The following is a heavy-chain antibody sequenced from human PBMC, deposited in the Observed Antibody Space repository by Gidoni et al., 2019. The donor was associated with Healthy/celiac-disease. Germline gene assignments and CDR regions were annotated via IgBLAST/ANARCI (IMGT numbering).Heavy chain of an antibody. CDR3: ARDRLSSSWERYYYYGVDV. CDR2: ISYDGSNK. J-gene: IGHJ6*02. Sequence: CAASGFPFSSYAMHWVRQAPGEGLEWLAVISYDGSNKYYADSVKGRFTISRDNSKNTRYLQMNSLRAEDTAVYYCARDRLSSSWERYYYYGVDVWGQGTTVTVSS. D-gene: IGHD6-13*01. CDR1: GFPFSSYA. V-gene: IGHV3-30-3*01.